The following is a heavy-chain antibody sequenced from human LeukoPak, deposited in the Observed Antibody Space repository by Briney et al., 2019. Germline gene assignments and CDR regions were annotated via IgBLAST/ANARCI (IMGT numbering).Heavy chain of an antibody. Sequence: PSETLSLTCAVYGGSFSGYYWSWIRQPPGKGLEWIGEINHSGSTNYNPSLKSRVTISVDTSKNQFSLKLSSVTAADTAMYFCARDWVSMVRGVTTNFDSWGQGTLVTISS. CDR1: GGSFSGYY. J-gene: IGHJ4*02. CDR3: ARDWVSMVRGVTTNFDS. V-gene: IGHV4-34*01. D-gene: IGHD3-10*01. CDR2: INHSGST.